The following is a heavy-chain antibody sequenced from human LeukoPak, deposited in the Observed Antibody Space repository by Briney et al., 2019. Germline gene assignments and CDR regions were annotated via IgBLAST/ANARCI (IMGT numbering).Heavy chain of an antibody. J-gene: IGHJ4*02. CDR2: ISSSSSTI. Sequence: GGSLRLSCEASGFTFSTYTLTWVRQAPGKGLEWVSYISSSSSTIHYADSVKGRFTISRDNAKNTLYLQMNSLRAEDTAVYYCARDPSSVFREARTMTDIDYWGQGTLVTVSS. CDR1: GFTFSTYT. CDR3: ARDPSSVFREARTMTDIDY. V-gene: IGHV3-48*01. D-gene: IGHD3-22*01.